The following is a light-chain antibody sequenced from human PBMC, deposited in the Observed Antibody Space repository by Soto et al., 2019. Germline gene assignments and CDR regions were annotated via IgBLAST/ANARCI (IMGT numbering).Light chain of an antibody. CDR2: GAS. J-gene: IGKJ4*01. CDR3: QQCWGTPYS. V-gene: IGKV1-39*01. Sequence: DIQMTQSPSSLSASVGDRVTITCLASQNIRNFLDWYQQKPGKAPSLLIAGASRLQSGVPSRFSGSGSGTDFTLTIVSLQPDDFASYYCQQCWGTPYSFGEGTKVEIK. CDR1: QNIRNF.